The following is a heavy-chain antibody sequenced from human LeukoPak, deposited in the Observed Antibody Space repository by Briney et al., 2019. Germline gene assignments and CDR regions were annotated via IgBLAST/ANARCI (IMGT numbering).Heavy chain of an antibody. CDR1: GFTFSNYA. J-gene: IGHJ4*02. Sequence: GGSLRLSCTASGFTFSNYAMSWVRQAPGKGLEWVGNIKQDGSEKYYVDSVKGRFTISRDNAKNSLYVQMNSLRAEDTAVYYCARWGQGFDYWGQGTLVTVSS. V-gene: IGHV3-7*05. CDR3: ARWGQGFDY. D-gene: IGHD1-26*01. CDR2: IKQDGSEK.